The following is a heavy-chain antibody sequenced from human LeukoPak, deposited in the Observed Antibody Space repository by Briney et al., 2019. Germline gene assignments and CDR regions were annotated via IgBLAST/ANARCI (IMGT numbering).Heavy chain of an antibody. D-gene: IGHD1-26*01. CDR1: GGSISGYY. J-gene: IGHJ4*02. Sequence: PSETLSLTCTVSGGSISGYYWSWIRQTPGKGLEWIGYIYYSGSTDYNPSLKSRVSISVDTSKNQFSLKLRSVTAADTAVYYCARGGGQWELLDYWGQGTLVTVSS. CDR3: ARGGGQWELLDY. CDR2: IYYSGST. V-gene: IGHV4-59*01.